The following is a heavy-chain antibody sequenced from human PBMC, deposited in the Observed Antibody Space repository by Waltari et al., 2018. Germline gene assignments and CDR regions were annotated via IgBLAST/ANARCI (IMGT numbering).Heavy chain of an antibody. CDR1: GGTFSRYA. J-gene: IGHJ4*02. Sequence: QVQLVQSGAEVKKPGSSVKVSCKASGGTFSRYAISWVRQAPGQGLEWMGRIIPILGIANYAQKFQGRVTITADKSTSTAYMELSSLRSEDTAVYYCARARHCSSTSCYPDYWGQGTLVTVSS. V-gene: IGHV1-69*04. CDR3: ARARHCSSTSCYPDY. CDR2: IIPILGIA. D-gene: IGHD2-2*01.